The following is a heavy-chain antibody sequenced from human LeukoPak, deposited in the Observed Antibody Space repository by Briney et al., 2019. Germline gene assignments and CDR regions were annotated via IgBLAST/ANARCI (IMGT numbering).Heavy chain of an antibody. CDR1: GFTFSSYA. D-gene: IGHD3-22*01. J-gene: IGHJ4*02. Sequence: GGSLRLSCAASGFTFSSYAMSWVSQAPGKGLEWVSAISGSGGSTYYADSVKGRFTISRDNSKNTLYLQMNSLRAEDTAVYYCAKDRYDSSGYSDYWGQGTLVTVSS. V-gene: IGHV3-23*01. CDR3: AKDRYDSSGYSDY. CDR2: ISGSGGST.